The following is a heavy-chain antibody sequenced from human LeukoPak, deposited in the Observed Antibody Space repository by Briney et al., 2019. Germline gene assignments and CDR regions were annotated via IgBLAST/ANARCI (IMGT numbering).Heavy chain of an antibody. Sequence: SETLSLTCTVSGGSISSYYWSWIRQPPGKGLEWIGYIYYSGSTNYNPSLKSRVTISVDTSKNQFSLKLSSVTAADTAVYYCARSVMYCSSTSCYTDFDYWGQGTLVIVFS. CDR2: IYYSGST. D-gene: IGHD2-2*02. J-gene: IGHJ4*02. CDR3: ARSVMYCSSTSCYTDFDY. V-gene: IGHV4-59*01. CDR1: GGSISSYY.